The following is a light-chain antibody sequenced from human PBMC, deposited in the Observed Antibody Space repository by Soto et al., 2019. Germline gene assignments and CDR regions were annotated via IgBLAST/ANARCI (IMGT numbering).Light chain of an antibody. CDR1: SSDVGGYNY. Sequence: QSVLTQPASVSGSPGQSITISCTRTSSDVGGYNYVSWYQQHPGKAPKLMIYEVSNRPSGVSNRFSGSKSGNTASLTISGLQAEDEADYYCSSYTSSSTPIVFGSGTKVTVL. CDR3: SSYTSSSTPIV. J-gene: IGLJ1*01. V-gene: IGLV2-14*01. CDR2: EVS.